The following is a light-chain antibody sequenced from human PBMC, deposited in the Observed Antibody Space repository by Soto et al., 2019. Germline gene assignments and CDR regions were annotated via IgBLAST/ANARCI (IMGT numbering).Light chain of an antibody. CDR1: SGDVGGYNY. CDR3: ISYAGSNNWN. CDR2: EVS. V-gene: IGLV2-8*01. Sequence: QSALTQPPSASGSPGQSVTISCTGTSGDVGGYNYVSWYQQHPGKAPKLMIYEVSKRPSGVPDRFSGSKSGNTASLTVSGLQAEDEADYYCISYAGSNNWNFGTGTKLTVL. J-gene: IGLJ1*01.